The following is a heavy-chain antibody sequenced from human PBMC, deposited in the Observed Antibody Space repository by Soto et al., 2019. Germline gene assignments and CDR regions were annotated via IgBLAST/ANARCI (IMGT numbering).Heavy chain of an antibody. Sequence: QVQLQESGPGLVKPSETLSLTCTVSGGSISNHYWSWIRQPPGKGLEWIGYIYYNGNTNYNPPLKSRVTMSVDTSKNQISLKLSSVTAADTAVYYCTSATWYSEYWGQGTLVTVSS. D-gene: IGHD2-21*02. J-gene: IGHJ4*02. V-gene: IGHV4-59*11. CDR2: IYYNGNT. CDR1: GGSISNHY. CDR3: TSATWYSEY.